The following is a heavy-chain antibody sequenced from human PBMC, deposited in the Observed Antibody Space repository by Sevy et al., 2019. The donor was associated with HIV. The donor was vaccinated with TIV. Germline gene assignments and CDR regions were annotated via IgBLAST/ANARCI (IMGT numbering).Heavy chain of an antibody. D-gene: IGHD6-13*01. CDR2: ISGYNGNT. Sequence: ASVKVSCKASGYTFTNYGINWVRQAPGQGLEWMGWISGYNGNTDYAQKFQGRVTMTTDTSTTTAYMELRSLRSDDTAVYYCARESYSSSWASDYWVQGTLVTVSS. CDR1: GYTFTNYG. J-gene: IGHJ4*02. CDR3: ARESYSSSWASDY. V-gene: IGHV1-18*04.